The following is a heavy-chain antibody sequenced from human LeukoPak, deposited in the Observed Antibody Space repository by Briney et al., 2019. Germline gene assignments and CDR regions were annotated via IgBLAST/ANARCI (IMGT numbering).Heavy chain of an antibody. CDR3: ARPRWYGDAFDI. Sequence: ASVKVSCKASGYTFTSYDINWVRQATGQGLEWMGWMNPNSGNTGYAQKFQGRVTMTRNTSISTAYMELSSLRSEDTAVYYCARPRWYGDAFDIWGQGTMVTVSS. J-gene: IGHJ3*02. V-gene: IGHV1-8*01. D-gene: IGHD6-13*01. CDR2: MNPNSGNT. CDR1: GYTFTSYD.